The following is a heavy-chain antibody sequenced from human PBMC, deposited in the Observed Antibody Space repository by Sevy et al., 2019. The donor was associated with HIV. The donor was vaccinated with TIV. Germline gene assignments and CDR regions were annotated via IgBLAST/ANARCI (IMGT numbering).Heavy chain of an antibody. D-gene: IGHD5-12*01. J-gene: IGHJ3*02. V-gene: IGHV3-30-3*01. Sequence: GGSLRLSCAASGFTFSSYAMHWVRQAPGKGLEWVAVISYDGSNKYYANSVKGRFTISRDNSKNTLYLKMNSLRDEDTAVYYCARPQMATITGDAFDIWGQGTMVTVSS. CDR2: ISYDGSNK. CDR1: GFTFSSYA. CDR3: ARPQMATITGDAFDI.